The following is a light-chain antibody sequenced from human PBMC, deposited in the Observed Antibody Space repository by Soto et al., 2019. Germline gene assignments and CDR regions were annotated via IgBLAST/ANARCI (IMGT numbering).Light chain of an antibody. J-gene: IGKJ2*01. CDR1: QSVSSY. Sequence: EIVLTQPPATLSLSPGERATLSCRASQSVSSYLAWYQQKPGQAPRLLIYDASNRATGIPARFSGSGSGTDFTLTISSLEPEDCAIYYCQQRSNWPPISFGQGTKVDIK. V-gene: IGKV3-11*01. CDR3: QQRSNWPPIS. CDR2: DAS.